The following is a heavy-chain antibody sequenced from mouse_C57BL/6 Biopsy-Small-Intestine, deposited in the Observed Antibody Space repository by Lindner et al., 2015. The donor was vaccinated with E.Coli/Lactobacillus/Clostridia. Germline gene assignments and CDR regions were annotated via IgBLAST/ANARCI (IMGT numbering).Heavy chain of an antibody. CDR1: GFSLTSYG. Sequence: VQLQESGPGLVAPSQSLSITCTVSGFSLTSYGVHWVRQSPGKGLEWLGVIWSGGSTDYNAAFISRLSISKDNSKSQVFFKMNSLQADDTAIYYCAGGYDAWFAYWGQGTLVTVSA. CDR3: AGGYDAWFAY. V-gene: IGHV2-2*01. CDR2: IWSGGST. D-gene: IGHD2-2*01. J-gene: IGHJ3*01.